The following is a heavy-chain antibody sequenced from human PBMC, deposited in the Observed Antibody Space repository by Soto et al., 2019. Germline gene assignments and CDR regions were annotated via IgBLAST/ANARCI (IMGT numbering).Heavy chain of an antibody. CDR2: IYYSGST. Sequence: LSLTCTVSGGSISSGGYYWSWIRQHPGKGLEWIGYIYYSGSTYYNPSLKSRVTISVDTSKNQFSLKLSSVTAADTAVYYCARDNTIFGGDYYYGMDVWGQGTTVTVSS. CDR3: ARDNTIFGGDYYYGMDV. V-gene: IGHV4-31*03. D-gene: IGHD3-3*01. J-gene: IGHJ6*02. CDR1: GGSISSGGYY.